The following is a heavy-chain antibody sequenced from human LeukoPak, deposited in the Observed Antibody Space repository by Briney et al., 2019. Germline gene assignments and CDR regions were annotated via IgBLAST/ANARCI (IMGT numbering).Heavy chain of an antibody. J-gene: IGHJ4*02. D-gene: IGHD3-10*01. V-gene: IGHV1-8*02. Sequence: GASVKVSCTASASTFRSYDINWVRQATGQGLEWMGWMNPKSGDTGYTQRFQGRVTMTRDTSINTAYMELSSLSSEDTAVYYCARGPYGTGSHFDFWGQGTLVTVSS. CDR3: ARGPYGTGSHFDF. CDR2: MNPKSGDT. CDR1: ASTFRSYD.